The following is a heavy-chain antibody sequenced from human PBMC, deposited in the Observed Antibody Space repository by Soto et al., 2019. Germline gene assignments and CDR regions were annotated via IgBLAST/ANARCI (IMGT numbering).Heavy chain of an antibody. V-gene: IGHV2-5*02. Sequence: GPTLVNPTQTLTLTCTFSGFSLNTRGVGVGWIRQPPGQALEWLALIYWDDDKRYRPSQRSRLTITKDTSKNQVVLTMTNMDPVDTATYYCAHSNYDNLSGYYLFDYWGQGTLVTVSS. CDR3: AHSNYDNLSGYYLFDY. J-gene: IGHJ4*02. CDR1: GFSLNTRGVG. D-gene: IGHD3-22*01. CDR2: IYWDDDK.